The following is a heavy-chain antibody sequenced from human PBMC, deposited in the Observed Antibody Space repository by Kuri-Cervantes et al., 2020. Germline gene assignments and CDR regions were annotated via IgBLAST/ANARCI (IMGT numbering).Heavy chain of an antibody. V-gene: IGHV3-30*18. Sequence: GGSLRLSCAASGFTFSDYYMSWIRQAPGKGLEWVAVISYDGSNKYYADSVKGRFTISRDNSKNTLYLQMNSLRAEDTAVYYCAKVGDTDLNDYWGQGTLVTVSS. CDR1: GFTFSDYY. J-gene: IGHJ4*02. D-gene: IGHD3-10*01. CDR3: AKVGDTDLNDY. CDR2: ISYDGSNK.